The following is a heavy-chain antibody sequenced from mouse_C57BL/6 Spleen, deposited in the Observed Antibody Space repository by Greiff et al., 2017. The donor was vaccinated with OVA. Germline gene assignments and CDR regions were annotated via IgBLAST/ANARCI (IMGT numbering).Heavy chain of an antibody. CDR1: GYALSSSW. D-gene: IGHD4-1*02. V-gene: IGHV1-82*01. Sequence: QVQLQQSGPELVKPGASVKISCKASGYALSSSWMNWVKQRPGKGLEWIGRLYPGDGDTNYNGKFKGKATLTAAKSSSTAYMQLSSLTSEDSAVYFCARGNWDDYWGQGTTLTVSS. J-gene: IGHJ2*01. CDR2: LYPGDGDT. CDR3: ARGNWDDY.